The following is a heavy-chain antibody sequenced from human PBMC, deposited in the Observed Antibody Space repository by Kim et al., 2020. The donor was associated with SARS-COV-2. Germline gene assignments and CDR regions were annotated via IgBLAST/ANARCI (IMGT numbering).Heavy chain of an antibody. CDR3: ASSRGGQWLVPYYYYGMDV. V-gene: IGHV3-21*01. Sequence: GGSLRLSCAASGFTFSSYSMNWVRQAPGKGLEWVSSISSSSSYIYYADSVKGRFTISRDNAKNSLYLQMNSLRAEDTAVYYCASSRGGQWLVPYYYYGMDVWGQGTTVTVSS. D-gene: IGHD6-19*01. CDR1: GFTFSSYS. CDR2: ISSSSSYI. J-gene: IGHJ6*02.